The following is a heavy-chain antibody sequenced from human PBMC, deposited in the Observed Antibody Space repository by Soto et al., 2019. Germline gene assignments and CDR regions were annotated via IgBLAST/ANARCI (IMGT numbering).Heavy chain of an antibody. CDR2: IIPMFGTA. Sequence: QVQLVQSGAEVKKPGSSVKVSCKASGGTFSSYVVSWVRQDPGQGLEWMGGIIPMFGTANYAQKFQDRVTITADESTSTAYMELRSLRSEDTAVYYCAREHPHLSRGVMGFWGQGTLVTVSS. V-gene: IGHV1-69*12. J-gene: IGHJ4*02. CDR1: GGTFSSYV. D-gene: IGHD3-10*01. CDR3: AREHPHLSRGVMGF.